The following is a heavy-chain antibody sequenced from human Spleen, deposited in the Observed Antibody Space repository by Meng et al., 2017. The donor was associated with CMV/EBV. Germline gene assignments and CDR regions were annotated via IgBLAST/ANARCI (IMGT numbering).Heavy chain of an antibody. D-gene: IGHD2-2*01. CDR3: ARDRGGFYAAGMDV. Sequence: SETLSLTCTVSGASINSNTYFWDWIRQPPGKGLEWIGSISYGGSTYYNSSLRGRVTMSLDTSKRQFTLKLSSVTAADTAVYYCARDRGGFYAAGMDVWGQGTTVTVSS. J-gene: IGHJ6*02. CDR1: GASINSNTYF. CDR2: ISYGGST. V-gene: IGHV4-39*06.